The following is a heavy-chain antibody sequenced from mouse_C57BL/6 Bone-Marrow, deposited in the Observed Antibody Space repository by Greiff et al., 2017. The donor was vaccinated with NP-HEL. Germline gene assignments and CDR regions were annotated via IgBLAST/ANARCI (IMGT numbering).Heavy chain of an antibody. Sequence: EVQLQQSGPVLVKPGASVKMSCKASGYTFTDYYMNWVKQSHGKSLEWIGVINPYNGGTSYNQKFKGKATLTVDKSSSTAYMELHSLTSEDSAVYYCARSAWYGSRDWYFDVWGTGTTVTVSS. CDR1: GYTFTDYY. V-gene: IGHV1-19*01. CDR2: INPYNGGT. CDR3: ARSAWYGSRDWYFDV. J-gene: IGHJ1*03. D-gene: IGHD1-1*01.